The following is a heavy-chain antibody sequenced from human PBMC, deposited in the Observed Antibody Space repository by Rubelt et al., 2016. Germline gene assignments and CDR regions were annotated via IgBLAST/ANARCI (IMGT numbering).Heavy chain of an antibody. V-gene: IGHV1-46*01. CDR1: GYTFTSYY. D-gene: IGHD3-22*01. J-gene: IGHJ4*02. CDR2: INPSGGST. Sequence: QVQLVQSGAEVKKPGASVNVSCKASGYTFTSYYMHWVRQPPGQGLEWMGIINPSGGSTGYAQKFQGRITMTRDTSTGTVDMERSSVRSEDTAVYYCARANSGSGYFGIDYWGQGTLVTVSS. CDR3: ARANSGSGYFGIDY.